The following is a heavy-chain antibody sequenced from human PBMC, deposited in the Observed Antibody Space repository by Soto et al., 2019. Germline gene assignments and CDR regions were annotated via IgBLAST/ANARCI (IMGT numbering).Heavy chain of an antibody. CDR3: TRDQYCSSTSCYSDYGMDV. J-gene: IGHJ6*02. D-gene: IGHD2-2*01. Sequence: GGSLRLSCTASGFTFGDYAMSWVRQAPGKGLEWVGFIRSKAYGVTTEYAASVKGRFTISRDDSKSIAYLQMNSLKTEDTAVYYCTRDQYCSSTSCYSDYGMDVWGQGTTVTVSS. CDR2: IRSKAYGVTT. CDR1: GFTFGDYA. V-gene: IGHV3-49*04.